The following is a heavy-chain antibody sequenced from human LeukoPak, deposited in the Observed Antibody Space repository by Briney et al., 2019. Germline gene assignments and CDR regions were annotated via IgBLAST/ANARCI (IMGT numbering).Heavy chain of an antibody. V-gene: IGHV3-11*06. Sequence: GGSLRLSCAASGFTFSDYYMSWIRQAPGEGLEWVSYISSSSSYTNYADSVKGRFTISRDSAKNSLYLQMNSLRAEDTAVYYCARSPYGDYVDYWGQGTLVTVSS. CDR1: GFTFSDYY. J-gene: IGHJ4*02. CDR3: ARSPYGDYVDY. D-gene: IGHD4-17*01. CDR2: ISSSSSYT.